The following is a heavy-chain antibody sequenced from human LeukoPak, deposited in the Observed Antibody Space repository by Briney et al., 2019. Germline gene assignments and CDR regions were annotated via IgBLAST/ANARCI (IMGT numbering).Heavy chain of an antibody. D-gene: IGHD6-13*01. CDR1: GSTFSSYA. J-gene: IGHJ4*02. CDR2: ISYDGSNK. Sequence: PGGSLRLSCAASGSTFSSYAMHWVRQAPGKGLEWVAVISYDGSNKYYADSVKGRFTISRDNSKNTLYLQMNSLRAEDTAVYYCARDFRAVAAAGPDYWGQGTLVTASS. CDR3: ARDFRAVAAAGPDY. V-gene: IGHV3-30-3*01.